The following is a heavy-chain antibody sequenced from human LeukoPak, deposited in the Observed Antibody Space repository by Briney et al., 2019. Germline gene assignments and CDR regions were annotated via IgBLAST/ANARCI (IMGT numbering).Heavy chain of an antibody. J-gene: IGHJ5*02. CDR2: IKQDGSEK. V-gene: IGHV3-7*01. Sequence: GGSLRLSCAASGFTFSSYWMSWVRQAPGKGLEWVANIKQDGSEKYYVDSVKGRFTISRDNAKNSLYLQMNSLRAEDTAVYYCARDRVRGGPYNWFDPWGQGTLVTVSS. CDR1: GFTFSSYW. D-gene: IGHD3-10*01. CDR3: ARDRVRGGPYNWFDP.